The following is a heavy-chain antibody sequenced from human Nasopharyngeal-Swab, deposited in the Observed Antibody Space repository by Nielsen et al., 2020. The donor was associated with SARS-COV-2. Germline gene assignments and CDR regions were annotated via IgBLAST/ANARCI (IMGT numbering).Heavy chain of an antibody. CDR1: GASFSGYY. J-gene: IGHJ1*01. V-gene: IGHV4-34*01. Sequence: SETLSSTFDPLGASFSGYYCSWIRQAPGKGLEWIGEINHGGRTNYNPSLKSRVTISVDMSKNQVSLRLSSVTAADTAIYYCARGRLRGRRKFFQHWGQGSLVTVSS. D-gene: IGHD4-17*01. CDR3: ARGRLRGRRKFFQH. CDR2: INHGGRT.